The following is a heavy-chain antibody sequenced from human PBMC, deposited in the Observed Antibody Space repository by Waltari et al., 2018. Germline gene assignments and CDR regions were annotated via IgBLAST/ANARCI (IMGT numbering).Heavy chain of an antibody. V-gene: IGHV3-15*01. Sequence: EVQVVESGGGLVKPGGALRLSCVVSGFTFTKAWKSWVRQAPGKGLEWVGRIKSEGDGGTRDYSAPLKGRISLSRDDSKNTVYLQMNTLKPEDTAVYFCATDYGDFLGVWGTGTTVTVFS. J-gene: IGHJ6*04. CDR2: IKSEGDGGTR. CDR1: GFTFTKAW. D-gene: IGHD3-10*01. CDR3: ATDYGDFLGV.